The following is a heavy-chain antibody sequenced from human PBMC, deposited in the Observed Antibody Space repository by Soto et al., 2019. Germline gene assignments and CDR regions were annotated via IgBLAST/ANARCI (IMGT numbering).Heavy chain of an antibody. CDR3: ARDRFGNKILGEFDP. CDR1: GFSFRDYA. CDR2: ISFDGTKR. Sequence: GGSLRLSCAASGFSFRDYAMHWVRHVPGKGLEWVAVISFDGTKRFYADSLKGRFTVSRDNSKNTLYLQMDSLKSEDTGVYYCARDRFGNKILGEFDPWGQGTLVTVSS. V-gene: IGHV3-30-3*01. D-gene: IGHD3-3*01. J-gene: IGHJ5*02.